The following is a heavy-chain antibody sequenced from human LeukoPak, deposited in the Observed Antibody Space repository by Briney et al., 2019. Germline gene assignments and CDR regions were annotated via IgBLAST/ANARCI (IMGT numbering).Heavy chain of an antibody. V-gene: IGHV3-15*01. CDR2: IKSKTDGGTT. Sequence: PGGSLRLSCAASGFTFSNAWMSWVRQAPGKGLEWVGRIKSKTDGGTTDYAAPVKGRFTISGDDSKNTLYLQMNSLKTEDTAVYYCTTALWFGELLSGDYWGQGTLVTVSS. CDR3: TTALWFGELLSGDY. J-gene: IGHJ4*02. D-gene: IGHD3-10*01. CDR1: GFTFSNAW.